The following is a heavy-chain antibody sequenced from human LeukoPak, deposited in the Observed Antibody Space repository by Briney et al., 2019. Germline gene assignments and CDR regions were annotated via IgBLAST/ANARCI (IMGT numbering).Heavy chain of an antibody. CDR1: GFTFGPYW. CDR3: ARDSGSGYGFY. D-gene: IGHD5-18*01. J-gene: IGHJ4*02. Sequence: GGSLRLPCAASGFTFGPYWMSWVRQAPGKGLEWVANINGDGNERFYVDSVKGRFTISRDNAKNSLYLQMSSLRAEDTAVYYCARDSGSGYGFYWGQGTLVTVSS. CDR2: INGDGNER. V-gene: IGHV3-7*01.